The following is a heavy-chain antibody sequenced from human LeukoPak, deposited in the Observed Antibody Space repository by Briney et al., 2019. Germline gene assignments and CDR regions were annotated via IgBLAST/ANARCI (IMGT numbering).Heavy chain of an antibody. CDR2: IKGDGSHT. D-gene: IGHD3-9*01. CDR1: GFTFSNYW. Sequence: PGGSLRLSCAASGFTFSNYWMHWVRQAPGKGLVWVSRIKGDGSHTIYADSVKGRFTISRDNAKNTLYLQMKSLRAEGTAVYYCVRDWDHFDFDSWGLGTLVTVSS. V-gene: IGHV3-74*01. J-gene: IGHJ5*01. CDR3: VRDWDHFDFDS.